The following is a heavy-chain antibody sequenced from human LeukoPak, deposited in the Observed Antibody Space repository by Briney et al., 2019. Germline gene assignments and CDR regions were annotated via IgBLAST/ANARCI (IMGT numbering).Heavy chain of an antibody. D-gene: IGHD2-15*01. CDR2: IYYSGTT. CDR3: ARTRSSGGSFYYFDY. J-gene: IGHJ4*02. CDR1: GGSISSDY. V-gene: IGHV4-59*08. Sequence: SETLSLTCTVSGGSISSDYWSWIRQPPGKGLEWIGYIYYSGTTNYNPSLKSRGTKSVDTSKNQFSLKLSSVTAADTAVYYCARTRSSGGSFYYFDYWGQGTLVTVSS.